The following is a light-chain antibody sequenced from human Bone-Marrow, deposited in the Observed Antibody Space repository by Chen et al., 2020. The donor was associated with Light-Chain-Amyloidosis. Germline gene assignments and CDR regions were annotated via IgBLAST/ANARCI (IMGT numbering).Light chain of an antibody. Sequence: SSDLTQPTSLSLSPGQTARITCSGDDLPRTYAYWYQQKPGQAPVLLIHRDTERLAVISERFSGSSSGAKATLAISGVQVEAEDDYDCQSAASSGTYEMLSGGGNKLTV. J-gene: IGLJ2*01. CDR1: DLPRTY. CDR3: QSAASSGTYEML. V-gene: IGLV3-25*03. CDR2: RDT.